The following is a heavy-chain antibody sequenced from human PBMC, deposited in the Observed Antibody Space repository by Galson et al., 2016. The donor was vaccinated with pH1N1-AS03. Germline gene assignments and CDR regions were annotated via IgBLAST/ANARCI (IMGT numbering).Heavy chain of an antibody. Sequence: SLRLSCAAAGFRFDDYSMNWVRQVPGKSPEWVSGISCNSGEIYYADSVEGRFIISRDNAKNSLYLQMDSLRPEDTAIYYCERDSGGYYAHTFDAWGQGAKVIVSS. J-gene: IGHJ3*01. V-gene: IGHV3-9*01. CDR2: ISCNSGEI. CDR1: GFRFDDYS. D-gene: IGHD3-10*01. CDR3: ERDSGGYYAHTFDA.